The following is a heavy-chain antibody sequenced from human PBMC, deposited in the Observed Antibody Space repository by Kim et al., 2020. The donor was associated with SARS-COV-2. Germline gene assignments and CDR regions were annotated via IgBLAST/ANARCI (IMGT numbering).Heavy chain of an antibody. CDR2: ISNDGATA. J-gene: IGHJ4*02. D-gene: IGHD3-10*01. Sequence: GGSLRLSCAASGFIFRNFGLHWVRQAPGKGLEWVAFISNDGATAIYVDSVRGRFTISRDYSENKVYLQMDSLSAGDTAVYYCARPSSSHFDFWGQGTLVSVSS. CDR1: GFIFRNFG. CDR3: ARPSSSHFDF. V-gene: IGHV3-33*05.